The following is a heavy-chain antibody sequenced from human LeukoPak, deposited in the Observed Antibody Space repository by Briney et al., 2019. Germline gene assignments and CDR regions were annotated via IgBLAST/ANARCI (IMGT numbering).Heavy chain of an antibody. V-gene: IGHV1-8*01. CDR1: GYTFTSYD. Sequence: ASVKVSCKASGYTFTSYDINWVRQATGQGLEWMGWMNPNSGNTGYAQKFQGRATMTRNTSISTAYMELSSLRSEDTAVYYCARVRIPDASGYNLENWGQGTLVTVSS. CDR3: ARVRIPDASGYNLEN. J-gene: IGHJ4*02. CDR2: MNPNSGNT. D-gene: IGHD5-24*01.